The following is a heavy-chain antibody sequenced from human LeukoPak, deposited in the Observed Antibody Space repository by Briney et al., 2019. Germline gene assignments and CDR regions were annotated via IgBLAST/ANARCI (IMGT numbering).Heavy chain of an antibody. Sequence: PGGSLRLSCAASGFTFSSYAMSWVRQAPGKGLEWVSAISGSGGSTYYADSVKGRFTISRDNSKNTLYLQMNSLRAEDTAVYYYAKFGYCSSTSCGEYYFDYWGQGTLVTVSS. CDR2: ISGSGGST. V-gene: IGHV3-23*01. D-gene: IGHD2-2*01. J-gene: IGHJ4*02. CDR1: GFTFSSYA. CDR3: AKFGYCSSTSCGEYYFDY.